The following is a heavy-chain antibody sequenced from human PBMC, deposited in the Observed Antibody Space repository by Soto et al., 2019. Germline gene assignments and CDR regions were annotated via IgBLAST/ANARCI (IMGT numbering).Heavy chain of an antibody. J-gene: IGHJ4*01. Sequence: EVELVESGGGLVKPGGSLTLSCVASGFSFKNAWMNWVRQAPGKGLEWVGRIKNKNDGGTTDYAAFVKGRFTISRDASENTLYPHMNGLKTEDTGVYFCTGLWFGEIYNYWGQGSLVTVSS. D-gene: IGHD3-10*01. CDR2: IKNKNDGGTT. CDR3: TGLWFGEIYNY. V-gene: IGHV3-15*07. CDR1: GFSFKNAW.